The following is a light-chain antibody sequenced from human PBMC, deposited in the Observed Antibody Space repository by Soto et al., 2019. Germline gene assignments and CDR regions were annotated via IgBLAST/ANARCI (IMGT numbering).Light chain of an antibody. CDR1: SSNIGAGYD. Sequence: SALTQPPSVSGAPGQRVTISCNGSSSNIGAGYDVHWYQQLPGKAPKLLIYGNSNRPSGVPDRFSGSKSGTSASLAITGLQAEDEADYYFQSYDSSLSGYVFGTGTKVTV. J-gene: IGLJ1*01. CDR3: QSYDSSLSGYV. CDR2: GNS. V-gene: IGLV1-40*01.